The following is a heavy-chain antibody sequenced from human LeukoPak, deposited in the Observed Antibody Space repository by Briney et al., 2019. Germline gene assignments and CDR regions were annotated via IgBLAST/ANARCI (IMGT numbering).Heavy chain of an antibody. V-gene: IGHV4-59*01. CDR3: ARAMVVAATSNWFDP. CDR2: IYYSGST. J-gene: IGHJ5*02. D-gene: IGHD2-15*01. CDR1: GGSISSYY. Sequence: SETLSLTCTVSGGSISSYYWSWIRQPPGKGLEWIGYIYYSGSTNYNPSLKSRVTISVDTSKNQFSLTLSSVTAADTAVYYCARAMVVAATSNWFDPWGQGTLVTVSS.